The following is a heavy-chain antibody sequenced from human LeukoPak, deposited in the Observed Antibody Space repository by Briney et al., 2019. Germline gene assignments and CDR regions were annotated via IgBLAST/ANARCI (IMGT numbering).Heavy chain of an antibody. CDR2: ISSSGSTT. V-gene: IGHV3-48*03. Sequence: GGSLRLSCAASGFTFSTYEMNWVRQAPGEGLEWVSYISSSGSTTYYADSVKGRFTISRDNAENSLFLQMNSLRAEDTAVYYCAQLVGGIDFDFWGQGTLVTVSS. CDR1: GFTFSTYE. D-gene: IGHD6-13*01. CDR3: AQLVGGIDFDF. J-gene: IGHJ4*02.